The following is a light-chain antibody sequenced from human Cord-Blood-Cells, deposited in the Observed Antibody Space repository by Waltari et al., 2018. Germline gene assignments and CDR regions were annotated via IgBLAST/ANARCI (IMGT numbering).Light chain of an antibody. CDR2: EVS. V-gene: IGLV2-23*02. J-gene: IGLJ1*01. Sequence: QSALTQPASVSRSPGQSITISCTGTSSDVGSYHLVSWYQQHPGKAPKLMIYEVSKRPSGVSNRFSGSKSGNTASLTISGLQAEDEADYYCCSYAGSSTPYVFGTGTKVTVL. CDR1: SSDVGSYHL. CDR3: CSYAGSSTPYV.